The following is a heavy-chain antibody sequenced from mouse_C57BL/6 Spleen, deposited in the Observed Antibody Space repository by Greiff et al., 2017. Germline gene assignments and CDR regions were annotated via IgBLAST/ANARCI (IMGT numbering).Heavy chain of an antibody. V-gene: IGHV1-80*01. CDR2: IYPGDGDT. Sequence: VQLQESGAELVKPGASVKISCKASGYAFSSYWMNWVKQRPGKGLEWIGQIYPGDGDTNYNGKFKGKATLTADKSSSTAYMQLSSLTSEDSAVYFCARGGGNYDYFDYWGQGTTLTVSS. CDR3: ARGGGNYDYFDY. D-gene: IGHD2-1*01. J-gene: IGHJ2*01. CDR1: GYAFSSYW.